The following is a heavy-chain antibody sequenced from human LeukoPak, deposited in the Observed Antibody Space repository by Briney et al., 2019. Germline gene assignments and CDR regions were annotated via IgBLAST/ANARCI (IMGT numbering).Heavy chain of an antibody. Sequence: SETLSLTCTVSGGSISGYYWSWIRQPPGKGVEYIGYIYNSGSTNCIPSLKSRITISLDTSRNQISLELRSVTAADTAVYYCARVSGGTGYLNFDYWGQGTLVTVSS. V-gene: IGHV4-59*01. D-gene: IGHD1-1*01. J-gene: IGHJ4*02. CDR3: ARVSGGTGYLNFDY. CDR2: IYNSGST. CDR1: GGSISGYY.